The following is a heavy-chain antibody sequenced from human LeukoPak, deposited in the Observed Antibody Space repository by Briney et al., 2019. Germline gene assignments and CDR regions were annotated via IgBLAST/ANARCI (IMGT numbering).Heavy chain of an antibody. D-gene: IGHD2-2*01. Sequence: SETLSLTYTVSGGSVNSYYWSWIRQPAGKGLEWIGHIYASGSNDYNPSLKSRVTMSLDMAKNQFSLRLTSVTAADTAVYFCARMVPAGTHNYWGQGLLVTVSS. J-gene: IGHJ4*02. V-gene: IGHV4-4*07. CDR3: ARMVPAGTHNY. CDR2: IYASGSN. CDR1: GGSVNSYY.